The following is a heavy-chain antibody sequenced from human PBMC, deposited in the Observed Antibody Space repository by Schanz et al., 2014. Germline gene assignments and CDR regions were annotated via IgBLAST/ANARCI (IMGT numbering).Heavy chain of an antibody. D-gene: IGHD1-1*01. Sequence: QVQLQESGPGLVKPSQTLSLTCTVSGGSIRSGTYYWSWIRQPAGKALEWVGRVFPNGITNYNPPLKSRDPISRDASKNQFPRPLPSLPAADTAVYYCARDTTWRLDLWGRGTLVTVSS. CDR3: ARDTTWRLDL. CDR2: VFPNGIT. V-gene: IGHV4-61*02. J-gene: IGHJ2*01. CDR1: GGSIRSGTYY.